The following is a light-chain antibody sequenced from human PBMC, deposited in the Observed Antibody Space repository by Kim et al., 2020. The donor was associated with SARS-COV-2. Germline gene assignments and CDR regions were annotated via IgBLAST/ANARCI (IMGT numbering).Light chain of an antibody. V-gene: IGKV3-15*01. J-gene: IGKJ4*01. CDR1: QSVSSS. Sequence: EIVMTQSPATLSVSPGERATLSRRAGQSVSSSLAWYQQKPGQAPRLLIYGASTRATGIPARFSGSGSETEFTLTISSLQSEDFAVYYCHQYNNWPLTFGGGTKVDIK. CDR3: HQYNNWPLT. CDR2: GAS.